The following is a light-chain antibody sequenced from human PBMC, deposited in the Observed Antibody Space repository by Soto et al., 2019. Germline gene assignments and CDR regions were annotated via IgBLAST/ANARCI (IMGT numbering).Light chain of an antibody. CDR3: QSYDSSLSGSL. Sequence: QSVLTQPPSVSGAPGQRVTISCTGSSSNIGAGYDVHWYQRLPGTAPKLLIYVNTNRPSGVPDRFSGSKSGPSASLAITGLQAEDEADYYCQSYDSSLSGSLFGGGTKVTVL. CDR1: SSNIGAGYD. CDR2: VNT. V-gene: IGLV1-40*01. J-gene: IGLJ2*01.